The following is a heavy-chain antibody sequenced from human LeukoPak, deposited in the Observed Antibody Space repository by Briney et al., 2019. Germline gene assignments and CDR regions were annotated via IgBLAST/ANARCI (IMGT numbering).Heavy chain of an antibody. CDR3: ARGEDYGDSLFPFDY. Sequence: GASVKVSCKASGGTFSSYAISWVRQAPGQGLEWMGGIIPIFGTANYAQKFQGRVTITADESTSTAYMELSSLRSEDTAVYYCARGEDYGDSLFPFDYWGQGTLVTVSS. D-gene: IGHD4-17*01. CDR2: IIPIFGTA. CDR1: GGTFSSYA. V-gene: IGHV1-69*13. J-gene: IGHJ4*02.